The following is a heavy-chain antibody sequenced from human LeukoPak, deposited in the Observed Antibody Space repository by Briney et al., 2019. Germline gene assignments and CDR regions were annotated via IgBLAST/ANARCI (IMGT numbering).Heavy chain of an antibody. Sequence: ASVTVSCKASGYTFTGYYMHWVRQAPGQGLEWMGWINPNSGGTNYAQKFQGRVTMTRDTSISTAYMELSRLRSDDTAVYYCARESGSGSYYGNWGQGTLVTVSS. J-gene: IGHJ4*02. V-gene: IGHV1-2*02. D-gene: IGHD3-10*01. CDR3: ARESGSGSYYGN. CDR2: INPNSGGT. CDR1: GYTFTGYY.